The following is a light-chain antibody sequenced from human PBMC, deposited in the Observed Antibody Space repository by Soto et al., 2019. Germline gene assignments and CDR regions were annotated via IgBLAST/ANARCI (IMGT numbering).Light chain of an antibody. CDR2: DTS. V-gene: IGKV3-11*01. J-gene: IGKJ1*01. CDR1: QTVGSY. Sequence: EIVLTQSPATLSLSPGERATLSCRASQTVGSYLAWFRQTPGRAPRLLIYDTSIRATGIPARFSGRGSGTDFTLTISSLEAEDFAVYYCQQRSDWPPTFGQGTKVDIK. CDR3: QQRSDWPPT.